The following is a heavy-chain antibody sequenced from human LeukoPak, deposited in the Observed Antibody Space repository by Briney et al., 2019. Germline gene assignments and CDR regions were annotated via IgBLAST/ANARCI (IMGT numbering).Heavy chain of an antibody. CDR3: ARAKVVVATFYYSHPIDV. CDR1: GGSFSGYY. D-gene: IGHD2-15*01. V-gene: IGHV4-34*01. J-gene: IGHJ6*02. CDR2: INHRGST. Sequence: SETLSLTCAVYGGSFSGYYWSWVRQPPGKGLEWIGEINHRGSTNYNPSLKSPVPISVATSKNQFSLSLNSVTAADTAVYYCARAKVVVATFYYSHPIDVCGRGPMVTVSS.